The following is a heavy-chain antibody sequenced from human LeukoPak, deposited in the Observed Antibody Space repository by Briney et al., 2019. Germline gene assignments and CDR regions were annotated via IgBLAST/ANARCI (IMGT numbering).Heavy chain of an antibody. D-gene: IGHD2-21*02. J-gene: IGHJ4*02. CDR2: TYYRSKWYN. Sequence: SQTLSLTCAISGYSVSSNSAAWNWIRQSPSRGLEWLGRTYYRSKWYNDYAVSVKSRITINPDTSKNQFSLQLNSVTPDDTAVYYCTRGGSGMTVALFDNRGEGTLVTVAS. V-gene: IGHV6-1*01. CDR3: TRGGSGMTVALFDN. CDR1: GYSVSSNSAA.